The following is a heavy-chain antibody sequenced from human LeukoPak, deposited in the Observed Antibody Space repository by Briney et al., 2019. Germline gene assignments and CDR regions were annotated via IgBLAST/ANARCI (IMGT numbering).Heavy chain of an antibody. J-gene: IGHJ3*01. Sequence: GGSLRLSCAASGFTFSSYAMHWVRQAPGKGLEWVAGISHDGSKKDYADSVKGRFTISRDKTTNMLYVQMNSLRPEDTAIYYCAKSFRRGGGSSGAFDFWGQGTKVTVST. CDR2: ISHDGSKK. V-gene: IGHV3-30*18. CDR3: AKSFRRGGGSSGAFDF. CDR1: GFTFSSYA. D-gene: IGHD2-15*01.